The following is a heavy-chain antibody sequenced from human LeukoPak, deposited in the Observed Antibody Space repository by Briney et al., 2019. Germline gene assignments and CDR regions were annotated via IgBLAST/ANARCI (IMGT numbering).Heavy chain of an antibody. D-gene: IGHD3-10*01. J-gene: IGHJ2*01. CDR2: INHSGST. CDR1: GGSFSGYY. Sequence: PSETLSLTCAVYGGSFSGYYWSWIRQPPGKGLEWIGEINHSGSTNYNPSLKSRVTLSVDTSNNQFSLKLSSVTAADTAVYYCARGPYGSGSHWYFDLWGRGTLVTVSS. CDR3: ARGPYGSGSHWYFDL. V-gene: IGHV4-34*01.